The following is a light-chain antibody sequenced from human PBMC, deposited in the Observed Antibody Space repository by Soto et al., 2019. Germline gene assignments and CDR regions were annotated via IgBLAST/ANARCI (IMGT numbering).Light chain of an antibody. CDR2: EVD. CDR3: SSYSRTTTRVV. CDR1: STDIGGYTY. V-gene: IGLV2-14*01. Sequence: QSALTQPASVSGSPGQSITISCTGTSTDIGGYTYVSWYQQHPGKVPKLMIYEVDNRPSGVSNRFSGSKSGSTASLTISGLQADDEADYFCSSYSRTTTRVVFGGGTQLTVL. J-gene: IGLJ2*01.